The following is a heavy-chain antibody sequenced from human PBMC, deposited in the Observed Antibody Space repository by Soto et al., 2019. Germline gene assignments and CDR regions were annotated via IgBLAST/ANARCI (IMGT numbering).Heavy chain of an antibody. J-gene: IGHJ4*02. CDR3: AKDNGYSSGWKDY. D-gene: IGHD6-19*01. V-gene: IGHV3-23*01. CDR1: GFTFGTYA. Sequence: GGSLRLSCAASGFTFGTYAISWVRQAPGKGLEWVSAISGSGGSTYYADSVKGRFTISRDNSKNTLYLQMNSLRAEDTAVYYCAKDNGYSSGWKDYWGQGTLVTVSS. CDR2: ISGSGGST.